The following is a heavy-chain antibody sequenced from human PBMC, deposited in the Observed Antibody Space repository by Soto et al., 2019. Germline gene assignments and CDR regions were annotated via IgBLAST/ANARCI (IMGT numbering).Heavy chain of an antibody. Sequence: QVQLVQSGAEVKKPGSSVRVSCKVSGGTFGSHTFTWVRQAPGQGLEWMGEIIPVFNAANYAQRFQDRVTITEDRSATTVYLELSRLTSADTATYYCERIETLTYHNTRVTDLDFWGQGTLVIVSS. CDR1: GGTFGSHT. V-gene: IGHV1-69*06. J-gene: IGHJ4*02. CDR2: IIPVFNAA. CDR3: ERIETLTYHNTRVTDLDF. D-gene: IGHD4-17*01.